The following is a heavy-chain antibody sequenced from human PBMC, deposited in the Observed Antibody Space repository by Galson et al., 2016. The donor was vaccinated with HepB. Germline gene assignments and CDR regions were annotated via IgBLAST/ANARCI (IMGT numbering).Heavy chain of an antibody. D-gene: IGHD7-27*01. Sequence: CAISGDSVSSNSAGWNWIRQSPSRGLEWLGRTFYRSSWQNDYAESVKSRITINPDTSKNQFSLQLNSVTPEDTAVYYCARSYLLGRGFGWWGQGTLVTVSS. CDR2: TFYRSSWQN. V-gene: IGHV6-1*01. CDR3: ARSYLLGRGFGW. CDR1: GDSVSSNSAG. J-gene: IGHJ4*02.